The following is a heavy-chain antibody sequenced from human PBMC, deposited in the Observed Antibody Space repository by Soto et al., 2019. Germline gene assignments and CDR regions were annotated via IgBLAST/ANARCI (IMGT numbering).Heavy chain of an antibody. J-gene: IGHJ6*02. Sequence: QVQLVESGGGVVQPGRSLRLSCAASGFTFSSYAMHWVRQAPGKGLEWVAVISYDGSNKYYADSVKGRFTISRDNSKNTLYMQMNSLRAEATAVYYCARGVRYYYYGMDVWGQGTTVTVSS. CDR1: GFTFSSYA. V-gene: IGHV3-30-3*01. CDR2: ISYDGSNK. D-gene: IGHD3-10*01. CDR3: ARGVRYYYYGMDV.